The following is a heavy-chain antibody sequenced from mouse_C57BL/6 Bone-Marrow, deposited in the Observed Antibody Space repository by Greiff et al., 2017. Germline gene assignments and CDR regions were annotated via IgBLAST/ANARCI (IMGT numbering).Heavy chain of an antibody. D-gene: IGHD2-1*01. V-gene: IGHV1-15*01. CDR2: IDPETGGT. CDR3: KRGGSLWYLDY. Sequence: VQLQQSGAELVRPGASVTLSCKASGYTFTDYEMHWVKQTPVHGLEWIGAIDPETGGTAYNQKFKGKAILTADKSSSTAYMELRSLTAEDSAVYYCKRGGSLWYLDYWGQGTTLTVSS. J-gene: IGHJ2*01. CDR1: GYTFTDYE.